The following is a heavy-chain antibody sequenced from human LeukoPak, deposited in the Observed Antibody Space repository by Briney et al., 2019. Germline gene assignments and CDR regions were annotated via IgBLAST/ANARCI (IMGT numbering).Heavy chain of an antibody. CDR3: ARELYDSSGYRFDY. CDR2: INPSSGGT. CDR1: GYTFIGYN. D-gene: IGHD3-22*01. V-gene: IGHV1-2*02. J-gene: IGHJ4*02. Sequence: GASVKVSCKASGYTFIGYNIHWVRQAPGQGLEWIGWINPSSGGTNYAQKFQGRVTMTRDTSISTGYMELSKLRSDDTAVYYCARELYDSSGYRFDYWGQGTLVTVSS.